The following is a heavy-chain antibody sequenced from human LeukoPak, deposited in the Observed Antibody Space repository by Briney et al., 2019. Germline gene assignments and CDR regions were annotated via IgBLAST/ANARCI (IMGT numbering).Heavy chain of an antibody. Sequence: GGSLRLSCAASALTFSNAWMNWVRQAPGKGLEWVGRIKSKTDGGTTDYAAPVKGRFTISRDDSKNTLYLQMNSLKTEDTAVYYCTTLGPYDRSGYDLTGYFQYWGQGTLVTVSS. CDR2: IKSKTDGGTT. CDR3: TTLGPYDRSGYDLTGYFQY. D-gene: IGHD3-22*01. CDR1: ALTFSNAW. V-gene: IGHV3-15*01. J-gene: IGHJ1*01.